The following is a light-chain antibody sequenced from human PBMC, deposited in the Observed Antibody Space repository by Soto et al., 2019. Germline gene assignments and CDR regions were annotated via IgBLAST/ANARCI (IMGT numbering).Light chain of an antibody. CDR2: AAS. Sequence: DIQMTQSPSSMSAAVGDGFTITCRASQSISSYVSWYQQKPGKAPKLLIYAASRLQSGVPSRFSGSRSGTDFTLTISSLEPEDFAVYYCQQRSNWPTFGGGTKVDIK. CDR3: QQRSNWPT. J-gene: IGKJ4*01. V-gene: IGKV1-39*01. CDR1: QSISSY.